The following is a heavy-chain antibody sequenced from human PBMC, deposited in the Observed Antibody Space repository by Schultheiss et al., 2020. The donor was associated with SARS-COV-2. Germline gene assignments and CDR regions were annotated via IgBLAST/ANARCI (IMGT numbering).Heavy chain of an antibody. CDR1: GGSISSSSYY. Sequence: SETLSLTCTVSGGSISSSSYYWGWIRQPPGKGLEWIGSIYYSGSTNYNPSLKSRVTISVDTSKNQFSLKLSSVTAADTAVYYCARLFDNWNDRDYWGQGTLVTVSS. V-gene: IGHV4-39*07. D-gene: IGHD1-20*01. CDR3: ARLFDNWNDRDY. J-gene: IGHJ4*02. CDR2: IYYSGST.